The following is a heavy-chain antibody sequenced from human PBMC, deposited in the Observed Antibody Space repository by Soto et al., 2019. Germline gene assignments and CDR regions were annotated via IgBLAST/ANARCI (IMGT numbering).Heavy chain of an antibody. Sequence: ASVKVSCKASGYTFTSYGISWVRQAPGQGLEWMGWISAYNGNTNYAQKLQGRVTMTTDTSTSTAYMELRSLRSDDTAVYYCARSGCSGGSCYSYFFDYWGQGNLVTVSS. D-gene: IGHD2-15*01. CDR3: ARSGCSGGSCYSYFFDY. CDR2: ISAYNGNT. J-gene: IGHJ4*02. CDR1: GYTFTSYG. V-gene: IGHV1-18*01.